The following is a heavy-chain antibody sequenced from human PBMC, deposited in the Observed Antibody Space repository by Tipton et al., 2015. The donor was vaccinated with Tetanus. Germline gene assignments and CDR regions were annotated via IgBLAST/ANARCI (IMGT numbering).Heavy chain of an antibody. CDR2: IDHSGNT. Sequence: TLSLTCAVDGGSLNNYYWAWFRQPPGKGLEWIGEIDHSGNTRYNPSLKSRLTISVDTSKDQFSLKLSSVVAADTAVYYCARHQREGFLEWLLSSFAYWGQGTLVTVSS. D-gene: IGHD3-3*01. CDR3: ARHQREGFLEWLLSSFAY. J-gene: IGHJ4*02. V-gene: IGHV4-34*01. CDR1: GGSLNNYY.